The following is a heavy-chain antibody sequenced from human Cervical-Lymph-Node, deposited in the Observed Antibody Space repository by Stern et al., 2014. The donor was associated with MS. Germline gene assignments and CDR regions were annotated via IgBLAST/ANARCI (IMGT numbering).Heavy chain of an antibody. CDR2: INPFDGST. D-gene: IGHD6-19*01. CDR1: GYTFTSYY. J-gene: IGHJ4*02. CDR3: ARALSSGFDY. Sequence: VQLVESGTEVKTPGASMKVSCKASGYTFTSYYLHWVRQAPGQGFEWMALINPFDGSTTYAQKFQGRFTMTRDTSMSTVFMELNSLRFEDTGMYYCARALSSGFDYWGQGTLVTVSS. V-gene: IGHV1-46*01.